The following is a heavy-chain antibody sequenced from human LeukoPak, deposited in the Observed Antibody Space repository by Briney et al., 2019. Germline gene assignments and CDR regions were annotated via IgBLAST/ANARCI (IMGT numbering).Heavy chain of an antibody. V-gene: IGHV5-51*01. CDR3: ARSRVMVGVAFDS. J-gene: IGHJ4*02. Sequence: GESLKISCKGSGYSFTSYWIGWVRQRPGKGVEWVGIIYPGGSDTIYSPSLQGQVTISADKSISTADLAWSSLKASDTALYYCARSRVMVGVAFDSWGQGTLVTVSS. CDR2: IYPGGSDT. D-gene: IGHD2-8*01. CDR1: GYSFTSYW.